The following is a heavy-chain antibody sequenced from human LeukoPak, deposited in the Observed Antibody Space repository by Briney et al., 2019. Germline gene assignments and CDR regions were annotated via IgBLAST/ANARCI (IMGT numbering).Heavy chain of an antibody. D-gene: IGHD3-9*01. Sequence: TGGSLRLSCAASGFTFSSYAMSWVRQAPGKGLEWVSAISGSGGSTYYADSVKGRFTISRDNSKNTLYLQMNSLRAEDTAVYYCAKPYILTGYGTDYWGQGTLVTVSS. CDR3: AKPYILTGYGTDY. CDR1: GFTFSSYA. J-gene: IGHJ4*02. CDR2: ISGSGGST. V-gene: IGHV3-23*01.